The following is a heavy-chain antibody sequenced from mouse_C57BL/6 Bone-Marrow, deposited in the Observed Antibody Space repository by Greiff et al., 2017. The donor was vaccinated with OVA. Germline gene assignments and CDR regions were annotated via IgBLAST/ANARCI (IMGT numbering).Heavy chain of an antibody. CDR3: ASLYYSNYDYYAMDY. CDR1: GYTFTSYW. V-gene: IGHV1-64*01. Sequence: QVQLQQPGAELVKPGASVKLSCKASGYTFTSYWMHWVKQRPGQGLEWIGMIHPNSGSTNYNEKFKSKATLTVDKSSSTAYMQLSSLTSEDSAVYYCASLYYSNYDYYAMDYWGQGTSVTVSS. CDR2: IHPNSGST. J-gene: IGHJ4*01. D-gene: IGHD2-5*01.